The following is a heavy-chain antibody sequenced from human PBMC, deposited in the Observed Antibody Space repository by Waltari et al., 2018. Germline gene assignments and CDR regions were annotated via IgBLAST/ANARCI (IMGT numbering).Heavy chain of an antibody. CDR3: ACLQGGGVQGVKVERVGVGWYYYGMDV. D-gene: IGHD3-10*01. J-gene: IGHJ6*02. CDR1: GFTFSSYW. CDR2: IKQDGSEK. Sequence: EVQLVESGGGLVQPGGSLRLSCAASGFTFSSYWMSWVRQAPGKGLEWVANIKQDGSEKYYVDSVKGRFTISRDNAKNSLYLQMNSLRAEDTAVYYCACLQGGGVQGVKVERVGVGWYYYGMDVWGQGTTVTVSS. V-gene: IGHV3-7*01.